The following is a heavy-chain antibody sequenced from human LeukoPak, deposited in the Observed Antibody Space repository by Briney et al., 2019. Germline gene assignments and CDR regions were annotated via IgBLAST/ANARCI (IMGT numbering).Heavy chain of an antibody. D-gene: IGHD6-13*01. CDR1: GFTFSSYA. CDR2: INDGGGYT. Sequence: GGSLRLSCAASGFTFSSYAMSWVRQAPGKGLEWVSGINDGGGYTYYADSVKGRFTISRDNSKNTLYLQMNSLRAEDTAVYYCAKGGSSWEYYMDVWGKGTTVTVSS. V-gene: IGHV3-23*01. CDR3: AKGGSSWEYYMDV. J-gene: IGHJ6*03.